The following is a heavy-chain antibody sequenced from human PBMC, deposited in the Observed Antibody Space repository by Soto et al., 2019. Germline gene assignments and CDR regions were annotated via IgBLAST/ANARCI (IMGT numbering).Heavy chain of an antibody. D-gene: IGHD6-13*01. V-gene: IGHV4-59*01. CDR2: IYYSGST. J-gene: IGHJ4*02. CDR1: GGSISSYY. Sequence: SETLSLTCTVSGGSISSYYWSWIRQPPGKGLEWIGYIYYSGSTNYNPSLKSRLTISVDTSKNQFSLKLNSVTAADTAVYYCARDPPGSSWQAYWGQGTLVTVSS. CDR3: ARDPPGSSWQAY.